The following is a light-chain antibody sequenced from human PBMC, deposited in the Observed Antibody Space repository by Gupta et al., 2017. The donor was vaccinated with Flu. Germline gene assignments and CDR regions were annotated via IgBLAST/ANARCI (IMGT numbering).Light chain of an antibody. Sequence: DIGLTESPATLSLSPGERATLSCRASQSVSSYLAWYQQKPCQAPILLIYDAFNKATCLPSRFRGSGCGTAFTLAISCPELEDFVVYYCHQGSNWPQTFGQGTKVEIK. CDR3: HQGSNWPQT. J-gene: IGKJ1*01. CDR2: DAF. V-gene: IGKV3-11*01. CDR1: QSVSSY.